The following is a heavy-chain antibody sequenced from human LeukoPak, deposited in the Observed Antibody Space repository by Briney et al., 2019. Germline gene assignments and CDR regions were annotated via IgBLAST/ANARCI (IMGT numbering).Heavy chain of an antibody. D-gene: IGHD6-13*01. CDR2: ISAYNGNT. J-gene: IGHJ4*02. V-gene: IGHV1-18*01. Sequence: ASVKVSCKASGYTFTSYGISWVRQPPGQGLEWMGWISAYNGNTNYAQKLQGRVTMTTDTSTSTAYMELRSLRSDDTAVYYCARVGGMGAAGTHFDYWGQGTLVTVSS. CDR3: ARVGGMGAAGTHFDY. CDR1: GYTFTSYG.